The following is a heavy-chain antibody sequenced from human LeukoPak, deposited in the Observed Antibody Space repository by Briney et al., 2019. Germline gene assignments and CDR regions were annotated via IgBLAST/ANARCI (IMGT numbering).Heavy chain of an antibody. CDR1: GFTVSSSY. Sequence: GGSLRLSCAASGFTVSSSYMSWVRQAPGKGLEWVSLIYKDGSTYYADSVRGRLTISRDNFKNTVSLQMNSLGADDTAVYYCARMVGYCTSIDCLPGIVSNRFDSWGQGTLVTVSS. CDR3: ARMVGYCTSIDCLPGIVSNRFDS. CDR2: IYKDGST. D-gene: IGHD2-2*01. J-gene: IGHJ5*01. V-gene: IGHV3-53*01.